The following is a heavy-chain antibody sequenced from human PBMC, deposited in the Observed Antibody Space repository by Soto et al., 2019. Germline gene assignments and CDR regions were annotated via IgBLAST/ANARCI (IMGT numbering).Heavy chain of an antibody. CDR1: GFTFSGSA. CDR2: IRSKANSYAT. CDR3: TWASGRYPDRFDY. Sequence: EVQLVESGGGLVQPGGSLKLSCAASGFTFSGSAMHWVRQASGKGLEWVGRIRSKANSYATAYAASVKGRFTISRDDSKNTAYLQMNSLKTEDTAVYYCTWASGRYPDRFDYWGQGTLVTVSS. J-gene: IGHJ4*02. V-gene: IGHV3-73*01. D-gene: IGHD1-26*01.